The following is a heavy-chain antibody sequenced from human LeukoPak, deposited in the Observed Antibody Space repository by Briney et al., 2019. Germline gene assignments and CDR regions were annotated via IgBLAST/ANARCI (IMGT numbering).Heavy chain of an antibody. CDR1: GYTFTSYG. D-gene: IGHD3-9*01. Sequence: ASVKVSCKASGYTFTSYGISWVRQAPGQGLEWMGWINPNSGGTNYAQKFQGRVTMTRDTSISTAYMELSRLRSDDTAVYYCAREGLHYDILTGYYQNWFDPWGQGTLVTVSS. CDR3: AREGLHYDILTGYYQNWFDP. CDR2: INPNSGGT. J-gene: IGHJ5*02. V-gene: IGHV1-2*02.